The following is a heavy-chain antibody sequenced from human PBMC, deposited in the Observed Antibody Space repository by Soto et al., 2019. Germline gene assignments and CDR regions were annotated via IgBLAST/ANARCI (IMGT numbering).Heavy chain of an antibody. J-gene: IGHJ4*02. CDR2: ISSNGGST. CDR3: ARDRYNYYGSGSHLHFDY. Sequence: GGSLRLSCAASGFTFSSYAMHWVRQAPGKGLEYVSAISSNGGSTYYANSVKGRFTISRDNSKNTLYLQMGSLRAEDMAVYYCARDRYNYYGSGSHLHFDYWGQGTLVTVSS. D-gene: IGHD3-10*01. V-gene: IGHV3-64*01. CDR1: GFTFSSYA.